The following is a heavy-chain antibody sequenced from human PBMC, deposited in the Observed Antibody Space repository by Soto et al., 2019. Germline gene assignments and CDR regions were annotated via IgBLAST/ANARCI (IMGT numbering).Heavy chain of an antibody. J-gene: IGHJ5*02. V-gene: IGHV1-18*04. D-gene: IGHD6-6*01. Sequence: VQLVQSGAEVKRPGASVKDSCKTSGYTFTSYGISSVRQAPGQGLEWLGRTSAYDGNTNYAQKLQGRVTMPTDAPTSTAYMELRSLRSEDTAVDYCAGAYSSSYWFDPWGQGTLVAVSS. CDR3: AGAYSSSYWFDP. CDR1: GYTFTSYG. CDR2: TSAYDGNT.